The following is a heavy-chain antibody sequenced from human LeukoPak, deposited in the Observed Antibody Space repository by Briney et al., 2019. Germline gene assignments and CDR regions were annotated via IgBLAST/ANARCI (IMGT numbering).Heavy chain of an antibody. J-gene: IGHJ3*02. D-gene: IGHD1-26*01. CDR1: GFTFSSYA. CDR2: ISGSGGST. V-gene: IGHV3-23*01. Sequence: GGSLRLSCAASGFTFSSYAMSWVRQAPGKGLEWVSAISGSGGSTYYADSVKGRFTISRDNSKNTLYLQMNSLRAEDTAAYYCAKIRWELVDAFDIWGQGTMVTVSS. CDR3: AKIRWELVDAFDI.